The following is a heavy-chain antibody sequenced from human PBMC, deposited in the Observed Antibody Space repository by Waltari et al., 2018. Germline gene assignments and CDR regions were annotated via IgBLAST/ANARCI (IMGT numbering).Heavy chain of an antibody. CDR2: VYHSGST. Sequence: QVQLQESGPGLVKSSETLSLACGVSGDSISSGFYWVWIRQPPGKGPEWIGSVYHSGSTFSNPALKSPVTMSVDTAKKHFSLRLSSVTAADTAVYYCARATCSHGGCSMYYFYYYMDVWGKGTTVTVSS. D-gene: IGHD2-15*01. CDR3: ARATCSHGGCSMYYFYYYMDV. V-gene: IGHV4-38-2*01. J-gene: IGHJ6*03. CDR1: GDSISSGFY.